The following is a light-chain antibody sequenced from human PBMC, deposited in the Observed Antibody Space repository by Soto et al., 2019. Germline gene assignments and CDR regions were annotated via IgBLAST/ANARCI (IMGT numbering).Light chain of an antibody. J-gene: IGLJ2*01. V-gene: IGLV2-8*01. CDR1: SGDVGGYNY. Sequence: QSALTQPPSVSGSPGQSVTISCSGTSGDVGGYNYVSWYQQHPGTAPKLVIYEVSERPSAVPDRFSGSKSGNTASLTVSGLQAEDEADYYCSSYAGNNIVVFGGGTKLTVL. CDR2: EVS. CDR3: SSYAGNNIVV.